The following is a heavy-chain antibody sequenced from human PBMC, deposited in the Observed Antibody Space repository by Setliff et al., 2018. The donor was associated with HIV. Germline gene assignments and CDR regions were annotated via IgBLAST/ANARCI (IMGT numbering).Heavy chain of an antibody. V-gene: IGHV4-59*11. D-gene: IGHD5-18*01. CDR3: ARRGGYSYGYMDV. CDR1: GGSMNSHY. J-gene: IGHJ6*03. CDR2: IYYSVST. Sequence: SETLSLTCTVSGGSMNSHYWSWIRQSPGRGLEWIGYIYYSVSTKYNPSLKSRVSMSIDTSKNQFSLKMSSVTAADTAVYYCARRGGYSYGYMDVWGKGTTVTVSS.